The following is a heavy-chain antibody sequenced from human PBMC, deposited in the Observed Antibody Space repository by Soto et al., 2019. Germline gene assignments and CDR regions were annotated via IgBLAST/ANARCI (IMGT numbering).Heavy chain of an antibody. Sequence: VRLSCAASGFTFSTYTMHWVRQAPGRGLEWVAVISFDGSSIYYADSVKGRFTVSRDNSKNTLYLQMNSLRAEDTAVYYCARIYCSSDSCPRSRGYYYGMDVWGQGTTVTVSS. CDR2: ISFDGSSI. CDR1: GFTFSTYT. CDR3: ARIYCSSDSCPRSRGYYYGMDV. D-gene: IGHD2-2*01. V-gene: IGHV3-30-3*01. J-gene: IGHJ6*02.